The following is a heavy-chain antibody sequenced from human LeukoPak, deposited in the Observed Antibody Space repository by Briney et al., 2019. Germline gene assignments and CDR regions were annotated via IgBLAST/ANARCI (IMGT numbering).Heavy chain of an antibody. V-gene: IGHV3-73*01. CDR1: GFTFSGSA. D-gene: IGHD1-26*01. J-gene: IGHJ4*02. CDR3: TSDSGSYWGGYDY. CDR2: IRSKANSYAT. Sequence: PGGSLTLSCAASGFTFSGSAMHWVRQASGKGLEWVGRIRSKANSYATAYAASVKGRFTISRDDSKNTAYLQMNSLKTEDTAVYYCTSDSGSYWGGYDYWGQGTLVTVSS.